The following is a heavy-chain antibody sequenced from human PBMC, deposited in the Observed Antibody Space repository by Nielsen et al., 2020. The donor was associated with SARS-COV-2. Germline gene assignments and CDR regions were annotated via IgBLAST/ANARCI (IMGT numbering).Heavy chain of an antibody. CDR1: GGSFSGYY. CDR2: IYHSGST. CDR3: ARGWGVRGVKSNWFDP. V-gene: IGHV4-34*01. D-gene: IGHD3-10*01. J-gene: IGHJ5*02. Sequence: SETLSLTCAVYGGSFSGYYWSWVRQPPGKGLEWIGEIYHSGSTNYNPSLKSRVTISVDKSKNQFSLKLSSVTAADTAVYYCARGWGVRGVKSNWFDPWGQGTLVTVSS.